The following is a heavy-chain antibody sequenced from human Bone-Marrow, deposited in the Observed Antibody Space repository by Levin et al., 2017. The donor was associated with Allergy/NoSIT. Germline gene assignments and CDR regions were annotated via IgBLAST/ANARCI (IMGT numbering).Heavy chain of an antibody. CDR1: GFRFTDYS. V-gene: IGHV3-21*01. CDR2: ISNSGSFI. CDR3: ARIGYCSDGDCYSGGNYYGMDV. D-gene: IGHD2-15*01. J-gene: IGHJ6*02. Sequence: GGSLRLSCAASGFRFTDYSMNWVRQAPGKGLEWVSYISNSGSFIYYAESLQGRFTISRDNAKNSLYLQMNSLGAEDTALYYCARIGYCSDGDCYSGGNYYGMDVWGQGTTVSVSS.